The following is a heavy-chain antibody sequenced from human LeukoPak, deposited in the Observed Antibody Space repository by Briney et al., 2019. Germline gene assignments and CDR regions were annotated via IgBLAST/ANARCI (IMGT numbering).Heavy chain of an antibody. CDR2: ISSSSSYI. D-gene: IGHD3-3*01. V-gene: IGHV3-21*01. CDR3: ARWTYYDFWSGNDYFDY. Sequence: GGSLRLSCAASGFTFSSYSMNWVRQAPGKGLEWVSSISSSSSYIYYADSVKGRFTISRDNAKNSPYLQMNSLRAEDTAVYYCARWTYYDFWSGNDYFDYWGQGTLVTVSS. J-gene: IGHJ4*02. CDR1: GFTFSSYS.